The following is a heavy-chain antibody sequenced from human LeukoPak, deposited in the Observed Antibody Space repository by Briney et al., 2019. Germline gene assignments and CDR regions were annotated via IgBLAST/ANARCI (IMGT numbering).Heavy chain of an antibody. V-gene: IGHV4-59*01. CDR3: VRVSPQTDIDY. CDR1: GGSTSGYS. J-gene: IGHJ4*02. CDR2: YHYTGYS. Sequence: SETLSLTCTISGGSTSGYSWCWVRQPPGKGQEWISYYHYTGYSAYNPSLKSRATTSVDTSKTQFSLTVSAVAAADTAVYFCVRVSPQTDIDYWGQGTLVTVSS. D-gene: IGHD2-21*02.